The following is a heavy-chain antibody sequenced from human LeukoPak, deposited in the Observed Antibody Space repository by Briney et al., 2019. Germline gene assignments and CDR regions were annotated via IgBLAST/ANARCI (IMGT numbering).Heavy chain of an antibody. CDR2: INPNNGCT. CDR1: GYTFTGYY. D-gene: IGHD4-23*01. Sequence: GASVKVSCKASGYTFTGYYMHWVRQAPGQGLEWMGWINPNNGCTNYAQKFQGRVTMTRDTSINTANMELSSLRSDDTALYYCAREMESATVVTPGYWGQGTLVTVSS. CDR3: AREMESATVVTPGY. J-gene: IGHJ4*02. V-gene: IGHV1-2*02.